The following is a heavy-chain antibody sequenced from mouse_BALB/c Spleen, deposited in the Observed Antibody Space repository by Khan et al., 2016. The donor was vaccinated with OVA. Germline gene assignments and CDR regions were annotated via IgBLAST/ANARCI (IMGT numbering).Heavy chain of an antibody. CDR3: ASAYYRYDGYYAMDY. CDR2: IWGGGGT. Sequence: VQLVESGPGLGAPSQSLSITCTVSGFSLSRYNIHWIRQPPGKSLEWLGMIWGGGGTDYNSTLKSRLSIRKDNSKSQVLLKMNSLQTDDTAMYYCASAYYRYDGYYAMDYWGQGTSVTVSS. CDR1: GFSLSRYN. D-gene: IGHD2-14*01. J-gene: IGHJ4*01. V-gene: IGHV2-6-4*01.